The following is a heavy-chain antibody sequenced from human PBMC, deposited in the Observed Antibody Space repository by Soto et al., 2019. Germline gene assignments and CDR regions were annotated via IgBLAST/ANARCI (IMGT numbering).Heavy chain of an antibody. CDR1: GGSISSYY. J-gene: IGHJ4*02. CDR3: ARRWGRTFDY. V-gene: IGHV4-59*08. D-gene: IGHD7-27*01. CDR2: IYYSGST. Sequence: QLQLQESGPGLVKPSETLSLTCTVSGGSISSYYWSWIRQPPGKGLEWIGYIYYSGSTNYNPSLKSRVTISVDTSKNQFSLKLSSLTAADTAVYYCARRWGRTFDYWGQGTLVTVSS.